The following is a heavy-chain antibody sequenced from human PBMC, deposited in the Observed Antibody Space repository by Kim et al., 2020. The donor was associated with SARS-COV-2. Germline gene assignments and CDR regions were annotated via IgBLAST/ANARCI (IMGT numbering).Heavy chain of an antibody. CDR1: GYTFTSYA. Sequence: ASVKVSCKASGYTFTSYAMNWVRQAPGQGLEWMGWINTNTGNPTYAQGFTGRFVFSLDTSVSTAYLQISSLKAEDTAVYYCARDRRTTIFGVVIGDYYGMDAWGQGTTVTVSS. CDR2: INTNTGNP. CDR3: ARDRRTTIFGVVIGDYYGMDA. J-gene: IGHJ6*02. V-gene: IGHV7-4-1*02. D-gene: IGHD3-3*01.